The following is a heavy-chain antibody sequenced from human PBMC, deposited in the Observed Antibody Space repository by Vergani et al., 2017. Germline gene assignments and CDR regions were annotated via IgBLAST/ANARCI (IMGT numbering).Heavy chain of an antibody. V-gene: IGHV4-59*01. D-gene: IGHD3-10*01. CDR2: IYHSGST. CDR1: GGSMSGYY. J-gene: IGHJ5*02. CDR3: GRVADCYGLGSRLLDL. Sequence: QVRLQESGPGLVKPSETLSLTCSVSGGSMSGYYWSWIRQPPGKELEWIGYIYHSGSTNYNPSLETRVTISGDTSKNQFSLKLNSVTAADTAVDYCGRVADCYGLGSRLLDLWGQGILVTVSS.